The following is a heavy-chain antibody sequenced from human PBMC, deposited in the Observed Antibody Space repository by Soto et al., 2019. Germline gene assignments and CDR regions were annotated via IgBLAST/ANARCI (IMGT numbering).Heavy chain of an antibody. D-gene: IGHD4-4*01. V-gene: IGHV5-51*01. Sequence: GESLKISCKGSGYSFTSYWIGWVRQMPGKGLEWMGIIYPGDSDTRYSPSFQGQVTISADKSISTAYLQWSSLKASDTAMYYCARSLTTVPPSNYYYYYGMDVWGQGTTVTVSS. CDR3: ARSLTTVPPSNYYYYYGMDV. J-gene: IGHJ6*02. CDR1: GYSFTSYW. CDR2: IYPGDSDT.